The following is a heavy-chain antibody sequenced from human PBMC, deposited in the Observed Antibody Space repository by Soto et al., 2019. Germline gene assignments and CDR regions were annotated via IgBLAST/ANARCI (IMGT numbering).Heavy chain of an antibody. CDR1: GFTLSSYS. CDR2: ISSSSEFI. Sequence: GGSLRLSCAASGFTLSSYSMNWVRQAPGKGLEWVSSISSSSEFIYYADSVKGRFTISRDNGKNSLYPQMNSLRAEDTALYYCARDPYYYDNSGYGYWGQGTVVTVSS. J-gene: IGHJ4*02. V-gene: IGHV3-21*01. D-gene: IGHD3-22*01. CDR3: ARDPYYYDNSGYGY.